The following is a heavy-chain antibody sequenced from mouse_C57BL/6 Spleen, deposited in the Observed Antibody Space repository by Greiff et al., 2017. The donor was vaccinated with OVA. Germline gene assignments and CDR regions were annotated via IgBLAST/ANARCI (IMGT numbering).Heavy chain of an antibody. CDR1: GYAFSSSW. D-gene: IGHD1-1*01. CDR2: IYPGDGDT. J-gene: IGHJ2*01. V-gene: IGHV1-82*01. CDR3: ARSDYGSSFDY. Sequence: VMLVESGPELVKPGASVKISCKASGYAFSSSWMNWVKQRPGKGLEWIGRIYPGDGDTNYNGKFKGKATLTADKSSSTAYMQLSSLTSEDSAVYFCARSDYGSSFDYWGQGTTLTVSS.